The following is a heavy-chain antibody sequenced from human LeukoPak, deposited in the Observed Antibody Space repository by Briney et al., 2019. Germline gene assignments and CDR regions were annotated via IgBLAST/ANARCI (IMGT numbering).Heavy chain of an antibody. D-gene: IGHD5-12*01. Sequence: SETLSLTCTVSGDSISSGDYYWSWIRQPAGKGLEWIGRISSSGTTYYNPSLKSRVTISVDTSKSQFSLRLSSVTAADTAVYYCARVGYSGYDNRGSFDYWGQGTLVTVPS. CDR2: ISSSGTT. CDR1: GDSISSGDYY. CDR3: ARVGYSGYDNRGSFDY. J-gene: IGHJ4*02. V-gene: IGHV4-61*02.